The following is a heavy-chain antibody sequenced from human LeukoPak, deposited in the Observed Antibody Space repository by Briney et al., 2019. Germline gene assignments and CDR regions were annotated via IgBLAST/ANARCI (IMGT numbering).Heavy chain of an antibody. V-gene: IGHV3-23*01. CDR1: GFTFSSYA. CDR3: AKAYPYYDFWSGYYDY. D-gene: IGHD3-3*01. J-gene: IGHJ4*02. CDR2: ISGSGGST. Sequence: GGSLRLSCAASGFTFSSYAMSWVRQAPGKGVEWVSAISGSGGSTYYADSVKGRFTISRDNSKNTLYLQMNSLRAEDTAVYYCAKAYPYYDFWSGYYDYWGQRTLVTVSS.